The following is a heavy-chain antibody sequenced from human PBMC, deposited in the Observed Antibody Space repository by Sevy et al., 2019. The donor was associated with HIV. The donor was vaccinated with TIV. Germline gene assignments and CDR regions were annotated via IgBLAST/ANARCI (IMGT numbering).Heavy chain of an antibody. CDR1: GFTFSSYW. Sequence: GGSLRLSCAASGFTFSSYWMHWVRQAPGKGLVWVSRINSDGSSTTYADSVKGRFTISRDNAKNTLYLQMNSLRAEDTAVYYCARGFLSSGWYAHRDFDYWGQGTLVTVSS. V-gene: IGHV3-74*01. CDR3: ARGFLSSGWYAHRDFDY. D-gene: IGHD6-19*01. J-gene: IGHJ4*02. CDR2: INSDGSST.